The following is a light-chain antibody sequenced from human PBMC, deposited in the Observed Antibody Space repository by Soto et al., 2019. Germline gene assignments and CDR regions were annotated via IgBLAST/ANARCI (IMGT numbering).Light chain of an antibody. CDR3: HQSSHWIT. Sequence: EIVLTQSPATLSLSPGERATLSCRASQSVSSYLAWYQQKPGQAPRLLIYDASNRATAIPARFSGSGSGTDFTITISSLEHEDVEDYYQHQSSHWITFGQGTQLEIK. V-gene: IGKV3-11*01. CDR2: DAS. CDR1: QSVSSY. J-gene: IGKJ5*01.